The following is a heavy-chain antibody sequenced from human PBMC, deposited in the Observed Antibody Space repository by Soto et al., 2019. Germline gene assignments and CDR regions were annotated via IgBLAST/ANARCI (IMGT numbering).Heavy chain of an antibody. CDR3: ARFINMVRGVTNWFDP. Sequence: QVQLQESGPGLVKPSQTLSLTCTVSGGSISSGDYYWSWIHQPPGKGLEWIGYIYYSGSTYYNPSLKSRVTISVDTSKNQFSLQLSSVTDADTAVYYCARFINMVRGVTNWFDPWGQGTLVTVSS. D-gene: IGHD3-10*01. CDR1: GGSISSGDYY. V-gene: IGHV4-30-4*01. J-gene: IGHJ5*02. CDR2: IYYSGST.